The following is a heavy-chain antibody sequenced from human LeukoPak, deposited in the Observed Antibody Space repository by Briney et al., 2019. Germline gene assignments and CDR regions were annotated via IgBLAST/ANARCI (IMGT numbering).Heavy chain of an antibody. D-gene: IGHD1-20*01. Sequence: GESLKISCKGSGYSFTSYWIGWVRQMPGKGLEWMGIIYPGDSDTRYSPSFQGQVTISADKSISTAYLQWSSLKASDTAMYYCALTDNYYYYGMDVWGQGTTVTVSS. V-gene: IGHV5-51*01. CDR3: ALTDNYYYYGMDV. CDR1: GYSFTSYW. CDR2: IYPGDSDT. J-gene: IGHJ6*02.